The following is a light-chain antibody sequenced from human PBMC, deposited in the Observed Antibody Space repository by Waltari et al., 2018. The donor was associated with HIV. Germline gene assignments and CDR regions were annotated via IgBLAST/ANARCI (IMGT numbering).Light chain of an antibody. CDR1: QSVSTY. CDR3: QQYENWPYT. V-gene: IGKV3-15*01. Sequence: EIFLSQSPATLSVSPGDSATLPGWARQSVSTYLHWYRFKPGQAPRLLIRAASTRATGVPARFSGGGSGAEFTLAISSLQSEDFALYYCQQYENWPYTFGQGTKVEIK. CDR2: AAS. J-gene: IGKJ2*01.